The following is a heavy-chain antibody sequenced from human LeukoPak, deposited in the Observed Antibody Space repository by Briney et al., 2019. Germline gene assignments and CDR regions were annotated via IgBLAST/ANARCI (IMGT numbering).Heavy chain of an antibody. V-gene: IGHV4-59*01. CDR3: ARGGDYDFWSGYSNYYYMDV. D-gene: IGHD3-3*01. Sequence: SETLSLTCTVSGASITSYYWIWIRQPPGKGLEWIGYIYDTGSTSYNPSLKSRVTISEDPSKNQLSLKLSSVTAADTAVYYCARGGDYDFWSGYSNYYYMDVWGKGTTVTVSS. J-gene: IGHJ6*03. CDR1: GASITSYY. CDR2: IYDTGST.